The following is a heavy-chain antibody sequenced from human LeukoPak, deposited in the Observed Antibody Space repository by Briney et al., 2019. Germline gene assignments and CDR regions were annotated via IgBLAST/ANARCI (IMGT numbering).Heavy chain of an antibody. J-gene: IGHJ4*02. V-gene: IGHV5-51*01. CDR3: ARGRLFAVTTGIDY. Sequence: GESLKISCKGSGYSFTNYWIGWVRQMPGKGLEWMGIIYPGASDTRYSPSFQGHVTISADKSITTAFLQWNSLKASDTAIYYCARGRLFAVTTGIDYWGQGTLVTVSS. CDR1: GYSFTNYW. D-gene: IGHD4-17*01. CDR2: IYPGASDT.